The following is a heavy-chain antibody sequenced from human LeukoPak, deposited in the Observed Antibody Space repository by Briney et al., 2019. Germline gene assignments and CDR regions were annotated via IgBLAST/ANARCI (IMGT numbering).Heavy chain of an antibody. D-gene: IGHD3-22*01. CDR3: ARDFPAHYYDSSGYYSYFDY. CDR1: GFTFSSYS. CDR2: ISSSSSYI. J-gene: IGHJ4*02. V-gene: IGHV3-21*01. Sequence: GGSLRLSCAASGFTFSSYSMNWVRQAPGKGLEWVSSISSSSSYIYYADSVKGRFTISRDNAKNSLYLQMNSLRAEDTAVYYCARDFPAHYYDSSGYYSYFDYWGQGTLVTVSS.